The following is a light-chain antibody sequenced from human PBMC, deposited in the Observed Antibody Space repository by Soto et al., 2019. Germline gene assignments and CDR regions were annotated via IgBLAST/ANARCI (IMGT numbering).Light chain of an antibody. CDR1: QSVSSN. V-gene: IGKV3-15*01. Sequence: EIVMTQSPATLSVSPGERVTLSCRASQSVSSNLAWYQQKPGQAPRLLIFGASSRATGIPGRFSGSGSGTEFTLTISSLQSEDFATYYCQQTYSFPFTLGQGTRL. CDR2: GAS. CDR3: QQTYSFPFT. J-gene: IGKJ5*01.